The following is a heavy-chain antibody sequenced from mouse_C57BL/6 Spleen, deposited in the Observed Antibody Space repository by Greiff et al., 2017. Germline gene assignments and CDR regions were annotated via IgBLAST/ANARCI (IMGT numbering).Heavy chain of an antibody. CDR3: TETGPWFAY. D-gene: IGHD4-1*01. J-gene: IGHJ3*01. V-gene: IGHV6-3*01. CDR2: IRLKSDNSAT. Sequence: EVKLMESGGGLVQPGGSMKLSCVASGFTFSNYWMNWVRQSPEKGLEWVAHIRLKSDNSATHYEVSVNGRFTISRDDSKRSVDQQMNNLRAEDTGSYYGTETGPWFAYWGQGTLVTVSA. CDR1: GFTFSNYW.